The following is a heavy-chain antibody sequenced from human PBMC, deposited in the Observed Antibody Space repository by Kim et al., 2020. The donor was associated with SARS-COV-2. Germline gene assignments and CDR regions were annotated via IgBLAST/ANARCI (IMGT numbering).Heavy chain of an antibody. CDR3: ARMGQRRAEARRFDP. V-gene: IGHV4-39*01. Sequence: SETLSLTCTVSGGSISSSSYYWGWIRQPPGKGLEWIGSIYYSGSTYYNPSLKSRVTISVDTSKNQFSLKLSSVTAADTAVYYCARMGQRRAEARRFDPWGQGTLVTVSS. J-gene: IGHJ5*02. CDR1: GGSISSSSYY. CDR2: IYYSGST. D-gene: IGHD6-19*01.